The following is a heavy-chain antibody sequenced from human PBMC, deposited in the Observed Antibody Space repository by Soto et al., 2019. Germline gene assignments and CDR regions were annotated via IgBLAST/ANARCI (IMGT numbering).Heavy chain of an antibody. Sequence: QLQLQESGPGLVKPSETLSLTCSVSGGSISSSSYYWGWIRQPPGKGLEWIGSIHYNGNTYYNPSIKSRVTISVDTSKNQFSLKLNSVTAADTAVYYCARPILSAYNSLWFDPWGQGTLVTVSS. CDR2: IHYNGNT. J-gene: IGHJ5*02. V-gene: IGHV4-39*01. CDR1: GGSISSSSYY. D-gene: IGHD1-20*01. CDR3: ARPILSAYNSLWFDP.